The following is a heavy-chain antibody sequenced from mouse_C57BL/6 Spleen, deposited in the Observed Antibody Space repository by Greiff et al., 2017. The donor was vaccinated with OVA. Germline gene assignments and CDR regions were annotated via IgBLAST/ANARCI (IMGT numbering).Heavy chain of an antibody. Sequence: QVQLQQPGAELVRPGSSVKLSCKASGYTFTSYWMHWVKQRPIQGLEWIGNIDPSDSETHYNQKFKDKATLTVDKSSSTAYMQLSSLTSEDSAVYYCARQRYYYGSNWYVDVWGTGTTVTVSA. V-gene: IGHV1-52*01. CDR2: IDPSDSET. CDR3: ARQRYYYGSNWYVDV. CDR1: GYTFTSYW. J-gene: IGHJ1*03. D-gene: IGHD1-1*01.